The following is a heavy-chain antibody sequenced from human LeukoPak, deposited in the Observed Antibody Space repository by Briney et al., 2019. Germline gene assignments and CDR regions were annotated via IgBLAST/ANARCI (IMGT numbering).Heavy chain of an antibody. CDR2: ISGSGGST. CDR3: AKDIGSTYYDILTGYYNY. V-gene: IGHV3-23*01. Sequence: GGSLRLSCAASGFTFSSYAMSWVRQAPGKGLEWVSAISGSGGSTYYADSVKGRFTISRDNSKNTLYLQVNSLRAEDTAVYYCAKDIGSTYYDILTGYYNYWGQGTLVTVSS. J-gene: IGHJ4*02. D-gene: IGHD3-9*01. CDR1: GFTFSSYA.